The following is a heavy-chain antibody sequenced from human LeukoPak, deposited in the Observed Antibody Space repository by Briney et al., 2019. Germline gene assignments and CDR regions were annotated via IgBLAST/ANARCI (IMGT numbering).Heavy chain of an antibody. CDR1: GFTVSSNY. J-gene: IGHJ4*02. Sequence: PGGSLRLSCAASGFTVSSNYMSWVRQAPGKGLEWVSVIYSGGSTYYADSVKGRFTISRDNSKNTVYLQMNSLRAEDTAVYYCARGGLTYCGGECYWGWGQGTLVTVSS. D-gene: IGHD2-21*01. CDR3: ARGGLTYCGGECYWG. CDR2: IYSGGST. V-gene: IGHV3-66*01.